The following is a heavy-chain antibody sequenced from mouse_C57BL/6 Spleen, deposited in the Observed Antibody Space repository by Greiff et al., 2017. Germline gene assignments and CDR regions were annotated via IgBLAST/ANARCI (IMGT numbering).Heavy chain of an antibody. CDR3: ARNLGLNWYFDV. CDR2: IWSGGST. Sequence: VQLVESGPGLVQPSQSLSITCTVSGFSLTSYGVHWVRQSPGQGLEWLGVIWSGGSTDYNEAFISRLSISKDNSTSQVFFKMNSLQADDTAIYYCARNLGLNWYFDVWGTGTTVTLSS. D-gene: IGHD4-1*01. J-gene: IGHJ1*03. CDR1: GFSLTSYG. V-gene: IGHV2-2*01.